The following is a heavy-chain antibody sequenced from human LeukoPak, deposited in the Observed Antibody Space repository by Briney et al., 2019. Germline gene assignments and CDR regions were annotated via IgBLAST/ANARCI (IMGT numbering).Heavy chain of an antibody. CDR1: GGSISSGGYY. J-gene: IGHJ4*02. CDR2: IYYSGST. D-gene: IGHD5-18*01. CDR3: ARDRVDTAMGVDY. Sequence: SETLSLTCTVSGGSISSGGYYWSWIRQHPGKGLEWIGYIYYSGSTYYNPSLKSRVTISVDTSKNQFSLKLSSVTAADTAVYYCARDRVDTAMGVDYWGQGTLVTVSS. V-gene: IGHV4-31*03.